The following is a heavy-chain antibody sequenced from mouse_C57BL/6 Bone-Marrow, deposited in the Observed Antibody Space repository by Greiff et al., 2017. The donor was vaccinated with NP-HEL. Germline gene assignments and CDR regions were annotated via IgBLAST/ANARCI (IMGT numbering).Heavy chain of an antibody. D-gene: IGHD4-1*01. J-gene: IGHJ1*03. Sequence: QVQLKESGAELMKPGASVKLSCKATGYTFTGYWIEWVKQRPGHGLEWIGEILPGSGSTNYNEKFKGKATFTADTPSNTAYMQLSSLTTEDSAIYYCARGTGPYWYFDVWGTGTTVTVSS. CDR2: ILPGSGST. CDR3: ARGTGPYWYFDV. V-gene: IGHV1-9*01. CDR1: GYTFTGYW.